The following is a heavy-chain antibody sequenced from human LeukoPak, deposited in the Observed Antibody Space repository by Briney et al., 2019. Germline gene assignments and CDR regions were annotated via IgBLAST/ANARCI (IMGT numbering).Heavy chain of an antibody. Sequence: PGGSLRLSCAASGFTFSSYWRSWVRQAPGKGLEWVANIKQDGSEKYYVDSVEGRFTISRDNAKNSLYLQMNSLRAEDTAVYYCARDPDSSSSWASYYYYYMDVWGKGTTVTVSS. J-gene: IGHJ6*03. CDR2: IKQDGSEK. D-gene: IGHD6-6*01. V-gene: IGHV3-7*01. CDR1: GFTFSSYW. CDR3: ARDPDSSSSWASYYYYYMDV.